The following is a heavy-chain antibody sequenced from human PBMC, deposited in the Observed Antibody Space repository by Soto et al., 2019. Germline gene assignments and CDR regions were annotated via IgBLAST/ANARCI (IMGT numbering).Heavy chain of an antibody. CDR1: GFPFSSYA. V-gene: IGHV3-23*01. D-gene: IGHD1-7*01. CDR2: ISGSGGST. CDR3: AKDFRGTTSNAFDI. J-gene: IGHJ3*02. Sequence: GSLRLSCAASGFPFSSYAMSWVRQAPGKGLEWVSAISGSGGSTYYADSVKGRFTISRDNSKNALYLQMNSLRAEDTAVYYCAKDFRGTTSNAFDIWGQGTMVTVSS.